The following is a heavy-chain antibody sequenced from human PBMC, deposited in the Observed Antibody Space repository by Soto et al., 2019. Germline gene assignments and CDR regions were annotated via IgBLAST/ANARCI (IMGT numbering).Heavy chain of an antibody. CDR2: ISGDSGNT. D-gene: IGHD6-19*01. Sequence: ASVKLSCKASGYMFTKSAMHWVRQAPGQRLEWMGWISGDSGNTKYSPKLQDRVTITRDTSASTAYMELSSLRSEDTALYYCARDGVAAGNINFDYWGQGTPVTVSS. CDR3: ARDGVAAGNINFDY. CDR1: GYMFTKSA. J-gene: IGHJ4*01. V-gene: IGHV1-3*01.